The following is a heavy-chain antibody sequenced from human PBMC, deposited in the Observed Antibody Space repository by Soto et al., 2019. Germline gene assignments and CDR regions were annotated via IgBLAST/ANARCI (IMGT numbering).Heavy chain of an antibody. D-gene: IGHD3-10*01. CDR1: GYTFTSYA. Sequence: GASVKVSCKASGYTFTSYAMHWVRQAPGQRLEWMGWINAGNGNTKYSQKFQGRATITRDTSASTAYMELSSLRSEDTAVYYCACHYYGSGSYYYYYGMDVWGQGTAVTVSS. J-gene: IGHJ6*02. CDR3: ACHYYGSGSYYYYYGMDV. CDR2: INAGNGNT. V-gene: IGHV1-3*01.